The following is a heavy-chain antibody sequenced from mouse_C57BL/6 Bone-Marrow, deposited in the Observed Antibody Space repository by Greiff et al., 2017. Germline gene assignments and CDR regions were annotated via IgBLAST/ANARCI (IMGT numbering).Heavy chain of an antibody. CDR3: ARANLFTAVDAKDYAMDY. CDR2: IYPSSGNT. CDR1: GYTFTSYG. Sequence: QVQLQQSGAELARPGASVKLSCNASGYTFTSYGIRWVKQRTGQGLEWIGEIYPSSGNTYYNDTFKGQATLTADKSSSTAYMELRSLTYEDCAVYFCARANLFTAVDAKDYAMDYWGQGTAVTVSS. V-gene: IGHV1-81*01. J-gene: IGHJ4*01. D-gene: IGHD1-1*01.